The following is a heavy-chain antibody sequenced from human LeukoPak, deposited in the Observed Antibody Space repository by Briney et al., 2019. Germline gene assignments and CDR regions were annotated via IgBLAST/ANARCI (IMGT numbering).Heavy chain of an antibody. D-gene: IGHD6-13*01. Sequence: SEILSLTCTVSGGSISSTTYYWGWIRQPPGKGLEWIGTIYYSGTTYYNPSLKSRVTISVDTSKNQFSLKLSSVTAADTAVYYCARLAAAGGYWGQGTLVTVSS. CDR2: IYYSGTT. J-gene: IGHJ4*02. CDR3: ARLAAAGGY. CDR1: GGSISSTTYY. V-gene: IGHV4-39*01.